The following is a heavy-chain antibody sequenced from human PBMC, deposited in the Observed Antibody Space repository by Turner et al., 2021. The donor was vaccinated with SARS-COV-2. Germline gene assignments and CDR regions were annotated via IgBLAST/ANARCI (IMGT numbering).Heavy chain of an antibody. V-gene: IGHV3-33*01. CDR3: AREHPPSSWQTYYFDF. J-gene: IGHJ4*02. CDR1: GFTFSSYG. D-gene: IGHD6-13*01. Sequence: QVQLVESGGGVVQPGRLLRLSCAAPGFTFSSYGMHWVRQAPGKGLEWVAIIWYDGSNKYYADSVKGRFTISRDNSKNTLYLQMNSLRAEDTAVYYCAREHPPSSWQTYYFDFWGQGTLVTVSS. CDR2: IWYDGSNK.